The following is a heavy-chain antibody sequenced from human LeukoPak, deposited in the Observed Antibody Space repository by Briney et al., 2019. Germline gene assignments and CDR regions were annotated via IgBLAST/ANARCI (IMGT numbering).Heavy chain of an antibody. J-gene: IGHJ4*02. V-gene: IGHV3-23*01. D-gene: IGHD3-22*01. CDR1: GFTFSSYA. CDR3: AKDRPNYYGSNGHYYKLNGDC. Sequence: PGGSLRLSCAASGFTFSSYAMSWVRQAPGKGLEGVSSITSSGAATYYADSVKDRFTISRDNSDNTLYLKMNSLRAEDTAVYYCAKDRPNYYGSNGHYYKLNGDCWGQGTLVTVSS. CDR2: ITSSGAAT.